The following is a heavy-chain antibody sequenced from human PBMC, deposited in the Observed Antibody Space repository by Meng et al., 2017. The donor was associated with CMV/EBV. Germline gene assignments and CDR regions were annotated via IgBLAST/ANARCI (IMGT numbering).Heavy chain of an antibody. CDR2: IYHSGST. V-gene: IGHV4-4*02. CDR3: ASWAPAIAAAGSTLAVFDY. J-gene: IGHJ4*02. D-gene: IGHD6-13*01. CDR1: ISSSNW. Sequence: ISSSNWGSWVRQPPGKGLEWIGEIYHSGSTNYNPSLKSRVTISVDKSKNQFSLKLSPVTAADTAVYYCASWAPAIAAAGSTLAVFDYWGQGTLVTVSS.